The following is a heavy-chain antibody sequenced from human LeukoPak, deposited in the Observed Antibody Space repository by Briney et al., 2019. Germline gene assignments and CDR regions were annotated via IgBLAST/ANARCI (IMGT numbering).Heavy chain of an antibody. J-gene: IGHJ3*02. CDR2: INNDGSGT. V-gene: IGHV3-74*01. D-gene: IGHD6-13*01. CDR1: GLTFNKSW. Sequence: PGGSLRLSCAASGLTFNKSWMHWVRQGPGKGLEWVSRINNDGSGTSYAGSVKGRFTISRDNAKNTLYLQMNSLRDEDTALYYCAKDRSSWYGAFDIWGQGTMVTVSS. CDR3: AKDRSSWYGAFDI.